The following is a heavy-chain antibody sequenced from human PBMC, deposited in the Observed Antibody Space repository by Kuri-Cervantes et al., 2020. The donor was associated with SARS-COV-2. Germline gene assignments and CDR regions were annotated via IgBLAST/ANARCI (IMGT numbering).Heavy chain of an antibody. J-gene: IGHJ3*02. D-gene: IGHD3-3*01. V-gene: IGHV4-34*01. CDR2: INHSGSA. CDR3: ARASTTIYGVLIALFSSNAFGI. Sequence: LSLTCAVYGGSFSGYYWSWIRQAPGKGLEWIGEINHSGSANYSPSLKSRVTISVDTSKNQFSLRLSSVTAADTGVYYCARASTTIYGVLIALFSSNAFGIWGQGTMVTVSS. CDR1: GGSFSGYY.